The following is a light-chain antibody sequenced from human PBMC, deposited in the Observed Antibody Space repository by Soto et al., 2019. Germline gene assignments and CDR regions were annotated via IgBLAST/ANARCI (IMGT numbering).Light chain of an antibody. V-gene: IGLV2-14*01. Sequence: QSVLTQPASVSGSPGQSITISCTGTSSDVGGYNYVSWYQQHPGKAPKLMIYEVSNRPSGVSNRFSGSKSGNMASLTISGLQAEDEADYYCSSYTSSSTLYVFGTGTKVT. CDR1: SSDVGGYNY. CDR3: SSYTSSSTLYV. J-gene: IGLJ1*01. CDR2: EVS.